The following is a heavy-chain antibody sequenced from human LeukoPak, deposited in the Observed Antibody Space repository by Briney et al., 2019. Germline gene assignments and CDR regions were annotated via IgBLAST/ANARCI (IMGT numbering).Heavy chain of an antibody. CDR3: ARDGPTAAPFDY. CDR2: INPSGGST. D-gene: IGHD2-2*01. Sequence: ASVKVSCKASGYAFTTYGFSWVRQAPGQGLEWMGIINPSGGSTSYAQRFQGRVAMTRDTSTTTVYMEVNSLTSEDTAVYFCARDGPTAAPFDYWGQGTLVTVSS. J-gene: IGHJ4*02. CDR1: GYAFTTYG. V-gene: IGHV1-46*01.